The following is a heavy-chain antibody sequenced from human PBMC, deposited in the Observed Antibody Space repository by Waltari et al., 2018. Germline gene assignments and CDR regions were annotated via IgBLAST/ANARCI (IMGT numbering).Heavy chain of an antibody. D-gene: IGHD2-15*01. V-gene: IGHV4-38-2*01. CDR2: IYHSGST. Sequence: QVQLQESGPGLVKPSETLSLTCAVSGYSISSGYYWGWIRQPPGKGLEWIGSIYHSGSTYYNPSLKSRVTISVDTSKNQFSLKLSSVTAADTAVYYCASTPSFYCSGGSCYGGYYFDYWGQGTLVTVSS. CDR1: GYSISSGYY. J-gene: IGHJ4*02. CDR3: ASTPSFYCSGGSCYGGYYFDY.